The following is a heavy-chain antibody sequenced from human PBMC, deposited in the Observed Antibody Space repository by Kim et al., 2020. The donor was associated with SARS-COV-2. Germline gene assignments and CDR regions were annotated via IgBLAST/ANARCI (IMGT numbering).Heavy chain of an antibody. V-gene: IGHV1-18*01. CDR1: GYTFTNYL. J-gene: IGHJ3*02. D-gene: IGHD1-26*01. CDR3: ARLSNIVGTTKGSAFDI. CDR2: ISAYNGDT. Sequence: ASVKVSCKASGYTFTNYLITWVRQAPGQGLKWMGWISAYNGDTNYAQNFQGRVTLSTDTSTSTAYMELRSLRSDDTAGYYCARLSNIVGTTKGSAFDIWGQGTMVTVSS.